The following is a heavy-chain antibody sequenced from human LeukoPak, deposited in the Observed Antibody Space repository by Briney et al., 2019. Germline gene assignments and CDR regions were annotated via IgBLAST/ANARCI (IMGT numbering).Heavy chain of an antibody. D-gene: IGHD3-10*01. CDR1: GFTFSSYW. Sequence: GGSLRLSCAASGFTFSSYWMSWVRQAPGKGLEWVASIKQDGSDKYYVDSVKGRFTISRDNAKNSLYLQMNSLRAEDTAVYYCTRYPMVRGVIDYYYGMDVWGKGTTVTVSS. CDR2: IKQDGSDK. CDR3: TRYPMVRGVIDYYYGMDV. J-gene: IGHJ6*04. V-gene: IGHV3-7*03.